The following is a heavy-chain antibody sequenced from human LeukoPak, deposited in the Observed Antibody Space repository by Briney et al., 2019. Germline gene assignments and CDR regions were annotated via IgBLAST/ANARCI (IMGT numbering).Heavy chain of an antibody. CDR3: ARVKVDYGGNSGAFDI. CDR2: IYYSGST. D-gene: IGHD4-23*01. Sequence: SETLSLTCTVSGGSISSSSYYWGWIRQPPGTGLEWIGSIYYSGSTYYNPSLKSRVTISVDTSKNQFSLKLSSVTAADTAVYYCARVKVDYGGNSGAFDIWGQGTMVTVSS. CDR1: GGSISSSSYY. V-gene: IGHV4-39*07. J-gene: IGHJ3*02.